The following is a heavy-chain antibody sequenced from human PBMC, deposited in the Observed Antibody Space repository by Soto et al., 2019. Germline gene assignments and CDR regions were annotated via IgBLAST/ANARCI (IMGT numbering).Heavy chain of an antibody. CDR1: GFTFSSYE. D-gene: IGHD3-3*01. J-gene: IGHJ6*02. V-gene: IGHV3-48*03. CDR3: AREHYDFWSGYYAGMDV. CDR2: ISSSGSTI. Sequence: GGSLRLSCAASGFTFSSYEMNWVRQAPGKGLEWVSYISSSGSTIYYADSVKGRFTISRDNAKNSLYLQMNSLRAEDTAVYYCAREHYDFWSGYYAGMDVWGQGTTVTVSS.